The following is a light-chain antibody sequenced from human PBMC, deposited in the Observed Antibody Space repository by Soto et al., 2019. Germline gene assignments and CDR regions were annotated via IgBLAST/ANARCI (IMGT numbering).Light chain of an antibody. CDR2: AAS. CDR1: QAISNY. V-gene: IGKV1-39*01. CDR3: QQTYTYPNS. J-gene: IGKJ1*01. Sequence: DLQMTQSPSSLSASVGDRVTITCRSSQAISNYVSWYQQEPRKAPRLLIYAASSLQSGVPSRFSASGSGTDFTLTISGLQPEDFGTYFCQQTYTYPNSFGPGTKVEIK.